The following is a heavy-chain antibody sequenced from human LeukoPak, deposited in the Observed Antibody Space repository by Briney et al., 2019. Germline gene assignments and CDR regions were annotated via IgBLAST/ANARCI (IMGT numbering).Heavy chain of an antibody. V-gene: IGHV4-30-4*08. CDR3: ARERGTMIAGGWFDP. Sequence: SQTLSLTCTVSGGSISSGGYYWSWIRQPPGKGLEWIGHIYYSGSTYYNPSLKCRVTISGDTAKNQFSLRVSSVTAADTAVYYCARERGTMIAGGWFDPWGRGTLVTVSS. D-gene: IGHD3-22*01. CDR1: GGSISSGGYY. J-gene: IGHJ5*02. CDR2: IYYSGST.